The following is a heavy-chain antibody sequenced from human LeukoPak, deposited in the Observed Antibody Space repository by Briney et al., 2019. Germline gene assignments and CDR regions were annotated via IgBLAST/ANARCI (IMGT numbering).Heavy chain of an antibody. CDR1: GFTVSSNY. V-gene: IGHV3-53*01. CDR3: ARAHYDILTGYPTAFDY. Sequence: GGSLRLPCAASGFTVSSNYMSWVRQAPGKGLEWVSVIYSGGSTYYADSVKGRFTISRDNSKNTLYLQMNSLRAEDTAVYYCARAHYDILTGYPTAFDYWGQGTLVTVSS. D-gene: IGHD3-9*01. CDR2: IYSGGST. J-gene: IGHJ4*02.